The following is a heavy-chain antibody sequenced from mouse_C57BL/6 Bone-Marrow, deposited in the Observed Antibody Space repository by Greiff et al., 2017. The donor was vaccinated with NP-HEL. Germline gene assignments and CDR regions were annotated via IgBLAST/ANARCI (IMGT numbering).Heavy chain of an antibody. V-gene: IGHV1-19*01. CDR1: GYTFTDYY. CDR3: ARGFPAWFAY. CDR2: INPYNGGT. J-gene: IGHJ3*01. Sequence: VQLQQSGPVLVKPGASVKMSCKASGYTFTDYYMNWVKQSHGKSLEWIGVINPYNGGTSYNQKFKGKATLTVDKSSSTAYMELNSLTSEDSAVYYCARGFPAWFAYWGHGTLVTVSA.